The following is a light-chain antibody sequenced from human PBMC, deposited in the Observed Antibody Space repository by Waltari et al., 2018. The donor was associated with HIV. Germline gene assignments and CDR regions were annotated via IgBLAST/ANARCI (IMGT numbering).Light chain of an antibody. J-gene: IGLJ3*02. Sequence: SYELPQPTSVSVSPGQTARITCPGDALPKQYASWYQQKPGQAPMLVIYKDSERPSGIPERFSGSRSGTTVTLTIRGVEAEDEADYYCQSADSSGTWVFGGGTKLTVL. CDR3: QSADSSGTWV. CDR2: KDS. CDR1: ALPKQY. V-gene: IGLV3-25*03.